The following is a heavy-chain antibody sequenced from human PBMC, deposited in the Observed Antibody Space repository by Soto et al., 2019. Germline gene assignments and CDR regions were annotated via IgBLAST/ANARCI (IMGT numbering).Heavy chain of an antibody. CDR3: GRGRSGELVVFY. CDR2: ISPNSGGT. V-gene: IGHV1-2*02. J-gene: IGHJ4*02. Sequence: ASVKVSCKASGYTLTGYYIHWVRRAPGQGLEWMGEISPNSGGTKYAQKFQGRVTMTRDTSITTVYMELSNLSPDDTAVYYCGRGRSGELVVFYWGQGTLVTVSS. D-gene: IGHD1-7*01. CDR1: GYTLTGYY.